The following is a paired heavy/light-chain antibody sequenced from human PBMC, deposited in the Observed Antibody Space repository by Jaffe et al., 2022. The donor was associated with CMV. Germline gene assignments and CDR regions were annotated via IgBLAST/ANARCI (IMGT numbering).Heavy chain of an antibody. J-gene: IGHJ5*02. CDR3: ARDGIFEDVADLRYFGATHP. CDR1: GYTFTSYY. CDR2: INPSGGST. V-gene: IGHV1-46*01. Sequence: QVQLVQSGAEVKKPGASVKVSCKASGYTFTSYYMHWVRQAPGQGLEWMGIINPSGGSTSYAQKFQGRVTMTRDTSTSTVYMELSSLRSEDTAVYYCARDGIFEDVADLRYFGATHPWGQGTLVTVSS. D-gene: IGHD3-9*01.
Light chain of an antibody. CDR1: SSNIGAGYD. V-gene: IGLV1-40*01. CDR2: GNS. J-gene: IGLJ3*02. CDR3: QSYDSSLSGSTV. Sequence: QSVLTQPPSVSGAPGQRVTISCTGSSSNIGAGYDVHWYQQLPGTAPKLLIYGNSNRPSGVPDRFSGSKSGTSASLAITGLQAEDEADYYCQSYDSSLSGSTVFGGGTKLTVL.